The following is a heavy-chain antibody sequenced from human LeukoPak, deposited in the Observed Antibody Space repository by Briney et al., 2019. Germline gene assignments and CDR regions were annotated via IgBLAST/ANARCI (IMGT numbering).Heavy chain of an antibody. Sequence: PSETLSLTCTVSGGSISSYYWSWIRQPPGKGLEWIGYIYYTGSTNSNPSLKSRVTISVDTSKNQFSLKLSSVTAADTAVYYCARVAVAGYYFDYWGQGTLVTVSS. J-gene: IGHJ4*02. CDR2: IYYTGST. V-gene: IGHV4-59*12. CDR1: GGSISSYY. CDR3: ARVAVAGYYFDY. D-gene: IGHD6-19*01.